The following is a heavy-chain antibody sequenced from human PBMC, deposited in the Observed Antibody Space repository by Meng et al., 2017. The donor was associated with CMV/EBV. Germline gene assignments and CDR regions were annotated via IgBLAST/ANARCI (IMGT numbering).Heavy chain of an antibody. J-gene: IGHJ6*02. D-gene: IGHD3-3*01. CDR3: ASYEDPSYYDFWSGYYSRNRRRQAGYYYYYGMDV. V-gene: IGHV1-69*05. Sequence: SVKVSCKASGGTFSSYAISWVRQPPGQGLEWMGGIIPIFGTANYAQKFQGRVTITTDESTSTAYMELSSLRSEDTAVYYCASYEDPSYYDFWSGYYSRNRRRQAGYYYYYGMDVWGQGTTVTVSS. CDR1: GGTFSSYA. CDR2: IIPIFGTA.